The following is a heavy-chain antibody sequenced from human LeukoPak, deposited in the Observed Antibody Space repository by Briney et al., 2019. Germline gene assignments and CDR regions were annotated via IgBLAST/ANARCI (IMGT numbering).Heavy chain of an antibody. J-gene: IGHJ4*02. V-gene: IGHV3-20*04. D-gene: IGHD4-11*01. CDR1: GFTFDDYG. Sequence: GGSLRLSCAASGFTFDDYGMSWVRHAPGKGLEWVSGINWNGGSTGYADSVKGRFTISRDNAKNSLYLQMNSLRAEDTALYYCARALTDDYSNYIDYWGQGTLVTVSS. CDR3: ARALTDDYSNYIDY. CDR2: INWNGGST.